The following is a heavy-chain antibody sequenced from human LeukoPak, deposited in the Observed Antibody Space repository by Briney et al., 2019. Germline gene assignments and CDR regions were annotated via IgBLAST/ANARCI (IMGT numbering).Heavy chain of an antibody. CDR3: ARDRGYSSFDY. J-gene: IGHJ4*02. D-gene: IGHD4-23*01. CDR2: IKEDEREI. Sequence: GGSLRLSCEASAFTFSSYWMSWVRQAPGKGREWVANIKEDEREIIYVDSVKGRFTISRDNAKNSLFLKMNSLRVEDTAVYYCARDRGYSSFDYWGQGTLVTVSS. CDR1: AFTFSSYW. V-gene: IGHV3-7*01.